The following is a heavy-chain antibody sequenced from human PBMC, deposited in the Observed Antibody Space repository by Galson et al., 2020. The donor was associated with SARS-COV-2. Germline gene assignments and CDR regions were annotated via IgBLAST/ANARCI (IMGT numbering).Heavy chain of an antibody. J-gene: IGHJ4*02. CDR3: AKNVYSDSWNHFDY. D-gene: IGHD1-1*01. V-gene: IGHV3-23*01. Sequence: GSLRLSCAASGFNFHNYGMSWVRQAPGKGPEWVSGISSSGRSIYDSDSVKGRFTISRDNSKNTLHLQMNSLRAEDTALYYCAKNVYSDSWNHFDYWGQGTLVNVSS. CDR1: GFNFHNYG. CDR2: ISSSGRSI.